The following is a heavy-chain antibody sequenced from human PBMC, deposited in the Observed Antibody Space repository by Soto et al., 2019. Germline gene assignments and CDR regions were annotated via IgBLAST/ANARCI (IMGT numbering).Heavy chain of an antibody. D-gene: IGHD6-13*01. CDR3: ARGIAAAGTSEDYFDY. CDR1: GGSISSSSSY. J-gene: IGHJ4*02. CDR2: INHSGST. V-gene: IGHV4-39*07. Sequence: PSETLSLTCAVSGGSISSSSSYWSWIRQPPGKGLEWIGEINHSGSTNYNPSLKSRVTISVDTSKNQFSLKLSSVTAADTAVYYCARGIAAAGTSEDYFDYWGRGTLVTVSS.